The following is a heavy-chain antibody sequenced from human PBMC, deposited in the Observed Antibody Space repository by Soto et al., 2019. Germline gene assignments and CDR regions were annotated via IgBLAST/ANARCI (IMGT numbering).Heavy chain of an antibody. J-gene: IGHJ4*02. V-gene: IGHV4-4*02. Sequence: SETLSLTCAVSGGSISSSNWWSWVRQPPGKGLEWIGEIYHSGSTNYNPSLKSRVTISVDKSKNQFSLKLSSVTAADTAVYYCARTPVGYGSGSYYGEPLKFDYWGQGTLVTVSS. CDR3: ARTPVGYGSGSYYGEPLKFDY. D-gene: IGHD3-10*01. CDR1: GGSISSSNW. CDR2: IYHSGST.